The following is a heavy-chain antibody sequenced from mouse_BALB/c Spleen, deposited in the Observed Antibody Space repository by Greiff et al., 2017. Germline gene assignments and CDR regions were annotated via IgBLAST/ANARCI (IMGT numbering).Heavy chain of an antibody. CDR2: ISSGSSTI. CDR1: GFTFSSFG. CDR3: ARSGDGYYLLFDY. Sequence: DVKLVESGGGLVQPGGSRKLSCAASGFTFSSFGMHWVRQAPEKGLEWVAYISSGSSTIYYADTVKGRFTISRDNPKNTLFLQMTSLRSEDTAMYYCARSGDGYYLLFDYWGQGTTLTVSS. J-gene: IGHJ2*01. D-gene: IGHD2-3*01. V-gene: IGHV5-17*02.